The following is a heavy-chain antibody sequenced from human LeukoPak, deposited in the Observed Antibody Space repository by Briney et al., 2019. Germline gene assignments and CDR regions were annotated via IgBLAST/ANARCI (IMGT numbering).Heavy chain of an antibody. V-gene: IGHV3-30*02. CDR3: ASTRSYCSSTSCYSYMDV. CDR1: GFTFSSYG. CDR2: IRYDGSNK. J-gene: IGHJ6*03. D-gene: IGHD2-2*02. Sequence: GGFLRLSCAASGFTFSSYGMHWVRQAPGKGLEWVAFIRYDGSNKYYADSVKGRFTISRDNSKNTLYLQMNSLRAEDTAVYYCASTRSYCSSTSCYSYMDVWGKGTTVTISS.